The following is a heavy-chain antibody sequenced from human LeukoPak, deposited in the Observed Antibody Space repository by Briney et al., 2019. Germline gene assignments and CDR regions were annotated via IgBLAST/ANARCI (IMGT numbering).Heavy chain of an antibody. Sequence: SETLSLTCNVSGGSMSNIYYWGWIRQPPGKGLEWIGYIYYSGSTNYNPSFRSRVTMSVDTAKDQFSLKLSSVTAADTAEYYCAKYLAATGESHLDYWGQGTLVTVSS. CDR3: AKYLAATGESHLDY. D-gene: IGHD6-13*01. CDR1: GGSMSNIYY. CDR2: IYYSGST. V-gene: IGHV4-59*03. J-gene: IGHJ4*02.